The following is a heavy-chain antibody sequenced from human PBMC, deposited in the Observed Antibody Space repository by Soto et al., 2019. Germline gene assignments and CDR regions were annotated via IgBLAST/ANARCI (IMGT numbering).Heavy chain of an antibody. CDR1: GYTFTGYY. CDR3: ARRDTDCSRTSCYEVRENWFDP. CDR2: INPNSGGT. D-gene: IGHD2-2*01. J-gene: IGHJ5*02. V-gene: IGHV1-2*04. Sequence: ASVKVSCKASGYTFTGYYMHWVRQAPGQGLEWMGWINPNSGGTNYAQKFQGWVTMTRDTSISTAYMELSRLRSEDTAVYYCARRDTDCSRTSCYEVRENWFDPWGQGTLVTVSS.